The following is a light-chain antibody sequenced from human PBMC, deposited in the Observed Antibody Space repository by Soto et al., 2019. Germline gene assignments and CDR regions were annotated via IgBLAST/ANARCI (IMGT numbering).Light chain of an antibody. CDR2: DAS. CDR1: QSLNND. Sequence: DIQMTQSPSTLSASVGDRVTITCRASQSLNNDLAWYQQKPGKAPNLLIYDASTLERGVPSRFSGTGSGTEFTLAINSLQPDDFATYYCQQYQSSSITFGQGTRLEIK. V-gene: IGKV1-5*01. J-gene: IGKJ5*01. CDR3: QQYQSSSIT.